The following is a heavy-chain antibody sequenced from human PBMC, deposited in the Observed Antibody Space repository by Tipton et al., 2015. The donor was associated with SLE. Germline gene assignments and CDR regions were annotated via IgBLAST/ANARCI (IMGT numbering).Heavy chain of an antibody. CDR2: IIPIFGTA. J-gene: IGHJ5*02. CDR3: AREGDCSSTSCLNWFDP. Sequence: QSGAEVKKPGASVKASCKASGYTFTSYGISWVRQAPGQGLEWMGGIIPIFGTANYAQKFQGRVTITADESTSTAYMELSSLRSEDTAVYYCAREGDCSSTSCLNWFDPWGQGTLVTVSS. CDR1: GYTFTSYG. D-gene: IGHD2-2*01. V-gene: IGHV1-69*13.